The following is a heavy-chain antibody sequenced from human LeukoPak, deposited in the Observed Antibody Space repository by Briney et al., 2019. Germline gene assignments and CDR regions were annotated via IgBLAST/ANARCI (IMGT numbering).Heavy chain of an antibody. D-gene: IGHD4-17*01. Sequence: GGSLRLSCAASGFTFSSYAMSWVRQAPGKGLVWVSRINSDGSSTSYADSVKGRFTISRDNAKNTLYLQMNSLRAEDTAVYYCASAWTTVTSGFDYWGQGTLVTVSS. V-gene: IGHV3-74*01. CDR2: INSDGSST. CDR3: ASAWTTVTSGFDY. J-gene: IGHJ4*02. CDR1: GFTFSSYA.